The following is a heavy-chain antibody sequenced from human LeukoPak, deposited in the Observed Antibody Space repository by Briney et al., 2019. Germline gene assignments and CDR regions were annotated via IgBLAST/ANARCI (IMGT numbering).Heavy chain of an antibody. Sequence: GGSLQISCQGSGSRFTSYWIGGVRQLPGKGLEWMGIIYPGDSDTRYSPSFQGQVTISADKPISTAYLQVSSLKASDAAMYYCAWSTMVRGVILYGMDVWRQGTTVTVSS. CDR2: IYPGDSDT. D-gene: IGHD3-10*01. J-gene: IGHJ6*02. CDR3: AWSTMVRGVILYGMDV. V-gene: IGHV5-51*04. CDR1: GSRFTSYW.